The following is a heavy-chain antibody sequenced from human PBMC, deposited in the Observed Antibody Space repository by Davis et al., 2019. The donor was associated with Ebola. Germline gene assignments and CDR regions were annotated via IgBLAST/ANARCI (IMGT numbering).Heavy chain of an antibody. Sequence: GESLKISCAASGFTFSSYAMSWVRQAPGKGLEWVSAISGSGGSTYYADSVKGRFTISRDNSKNTLYLQMNSLRAEDTAVYYCARDGVRSSGWFMGDLHPYYYGMDVWGQGTTVTVSS. CDR1: GFTFSSYA. V-gene: IGHV3-23*01. CDR2: ISGSGGST. D-gene: IGHD6-19*01. CDR3: ARDGVRSSGWFMGDLHPYYYGMDV. J-gene: IGHJ6*02.